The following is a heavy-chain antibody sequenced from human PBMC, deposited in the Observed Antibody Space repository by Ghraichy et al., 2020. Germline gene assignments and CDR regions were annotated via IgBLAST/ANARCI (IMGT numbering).Heavy chain of an antibody. Sequence: SVKVSCKASGYTFTSYDINWVRQATGQGLEWMGWMNPNSGNTGYAQKSQGRVTITRNTSISTAYMELSSLRSEDTAVYYCARGSLRSSSSSKPYYYYYMDVWGKGTTVTVSS. V-gene: IGHV1-8*03. CDR2: MNPNSGNT. D-gene: IGHD6-6*01. CDR3: ARGSLRSSSSSKPYYYYYMDV. CDR1: GYTFTSYD. J-gene: IGHJ6*03.